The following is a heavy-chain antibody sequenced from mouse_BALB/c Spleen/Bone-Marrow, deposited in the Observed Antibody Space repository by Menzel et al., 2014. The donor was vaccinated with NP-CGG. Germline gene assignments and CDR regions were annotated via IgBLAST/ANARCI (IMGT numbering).Heavy chain of an antibody. V-gene: IGHV1-77*01. D-gene: IGHD2-10*02. CDR2: IYPGSGNT. J-gene: IGHJ3*01. CDR3: ARLEYGNGGFAY. Sequence: QVQLQQSGAELARPGASVKLSCKASGYTFTDYYINWVKQRTGQGLEWIGEIYPGSGNTYYNEKFKGKATLTADKSSSTAYMQLSSLTSQDSAVYFCARLEYGNGGFAYWGQGTLVTVSA. CDR1: GYTFTDYY.